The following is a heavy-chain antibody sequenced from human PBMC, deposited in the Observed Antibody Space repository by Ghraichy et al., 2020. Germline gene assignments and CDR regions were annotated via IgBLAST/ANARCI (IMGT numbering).Heavy chain of an antibody. D-gene: IGHD3-16*01. J-gene: IGHJ3*02. CDR2: INPNSGGT. V-gene: IGHV1-2*02. CDR3: AGSMGGANDAFDT. Sequence: ASVKVSCKASGYTFTGYFMQWLRQAPGQGLEWMGWINPNSGGTNYAQAFQGRVTMTRDTSITTAFLELTTLTSDDTAVYYCAGSMGGANDAFDTWGQGTMVTVSA. CDR1: GYTFTGYF.